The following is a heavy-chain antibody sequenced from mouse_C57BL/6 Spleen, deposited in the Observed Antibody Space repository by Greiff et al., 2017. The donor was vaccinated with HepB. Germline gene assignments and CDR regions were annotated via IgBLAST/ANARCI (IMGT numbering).Heavy chain of an antibody. J-gene: IGHJ4*01. CDR3: TRKNYYGSSSYYAMDY. Sequence: QVQLQQSGAELVRPGASVTLSCKASGYTFTDYEMHWVKQTPVHGLEWIGAIDPENGGTAYNQKFKGKAILTADKSSSTAYMELRSLTSDDSAVYYCTRKNYYGSSSYYAMDYWGQGTSVTVSS. CDR2: IDPENGGT. D-gene: IGHD1-1*01. V-gene: IGHV1-15*01. CDR1: GYTFTDYE.